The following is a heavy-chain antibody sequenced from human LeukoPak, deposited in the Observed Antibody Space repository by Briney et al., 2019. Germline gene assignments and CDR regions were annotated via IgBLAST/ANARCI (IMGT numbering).Heavy chain of an antibody. CDR1: GFTFSNAW. J-gene: IGHJ4*02. CDR3: TTGSSL. V-gene: IGHV3-15*01. CDR2: IKSKTDGGTT. Sequence: PGGSLRLSCAASGFTFSNAWMSWVRQAPGKGLEWVGCIKSKTDGGTTDYAAPVKGRFTISRDDSKNTLYLQMNSLKTEDTAVYYCTTGSSLWGQGTLVTVSS. D-gene: IGHD2-2*01.